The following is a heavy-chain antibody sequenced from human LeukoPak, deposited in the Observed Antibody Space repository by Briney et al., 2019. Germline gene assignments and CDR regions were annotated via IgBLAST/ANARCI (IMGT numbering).Heavy chain of an antibody. CDR1: GYTFTGYY. V-gene: IGHV1-2*02. CDR2: INPNSGGT. Sequence: GASVKVSCKASGYTFTGYYMHWVRQAPGQGLEWMGWINPNSGGTNYAQKFQGRVTMTRDTSISTAYMELSRLRSDDTAVYYCAKDVVVVTATNWFDPWGQGTLVTVSS. J-gene: IGHJ5*02. D-gene: IGHD2-15*01. CDR3: AKDVVVVTATNWFDP.